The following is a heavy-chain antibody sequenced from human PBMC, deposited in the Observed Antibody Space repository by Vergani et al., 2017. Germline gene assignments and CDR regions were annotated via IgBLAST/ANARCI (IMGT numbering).Heavy chain of an antibody. V-gene: IGHV3-49*03. CDR2: IRSKAYGQAT. Sequence: EVQLVESGGDLVQPGRSLRLSCTASGFTFGYYAMDWFRQAPGQGLEWVGGIRSKAYGQATIYAASVKGRFTISSDESKSIAYLQMNNLQTEDTAMYYCVRDQVTMLRGSDALDIWGQGTMVTVSS. CDR3: VRDQVTMLRGSDALDI. CDR1: GFTFGYYA. D-gene: IGHD3-10*01. J-gene: IGHJ3*02.